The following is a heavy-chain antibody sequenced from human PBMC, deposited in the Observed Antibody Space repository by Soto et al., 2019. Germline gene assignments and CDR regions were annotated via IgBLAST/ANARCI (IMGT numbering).Heavy chain of an antibody. J-gene: IGHJ6*02. D-gene: IGHD3-9*01. CDR1: GFTFSSYG. V-gene: IGHV3-30*18. Sequence: SGGSLRLSCAASGFTFSSYGMHWVRQAPGKGLEWVAVISYDGSNKYYADSVKGRFTISRDNSKNTLYLQMNSLRAEDTAVYYCAKSLMDYDILTGYYYYYGMDVWGQGTTVTVSS. CDR3: AKSLMDYDILTGYYYYYGMDV. CDR2: ISYDGSNK.